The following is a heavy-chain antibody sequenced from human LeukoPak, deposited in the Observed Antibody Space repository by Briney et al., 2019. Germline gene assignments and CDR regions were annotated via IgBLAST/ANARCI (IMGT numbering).Heavy chain of an antibody. D-gene: IGHD2-15*01. CDR1: GYTFTDYY. CDR3: ARAPRGYCSGGSCFDY. CDR2: LHPNSGGT. Sequence: GASVKVSCKASGYTFTDYYMHWVRQAPGQGLEWMGWLHPNSGGTNSAQKFQGRVTMTRDTSISTAYMELNRLSSDDTAVYYCARAPRGYCSGGSCFDYWGQGTLVTVSS. V-gene: IGHV1-2*02. J-gene: IGHJ4*02.